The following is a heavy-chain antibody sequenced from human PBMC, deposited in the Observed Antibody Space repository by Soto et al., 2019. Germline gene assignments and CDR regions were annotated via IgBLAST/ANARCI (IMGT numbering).Heavy chain of an antibody. V-gene: IGHV4-31*01. D-gene: IGHD1-1*01. J-gene: IGHJ5*02. CDR1: CGSIRSGGYY. CDR3: ARSYNWNGGNVDL. Sequence: PSQPLPLTCTVSCGSIRSGGYYWICISQHPGKGLEWIGYIYYSGSTYYNPSSQGHVTISADKSTNTVYLQWSSLKASDTAMYFCARSYNWNGGNVDLWGQGTLVTVSS. CDR2: IYYSGST.